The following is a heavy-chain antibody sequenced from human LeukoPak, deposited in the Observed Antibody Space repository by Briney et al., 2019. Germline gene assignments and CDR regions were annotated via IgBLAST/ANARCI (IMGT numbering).Heavy chain of an antibody. CDR1: GFTFSSFA. J-gene: IGHJ4*02. CDR2: ISYDASHK. Sequence: PGRSLRLSCAASGFTFSSFAMHWVRQAPGKGLEWVAVISYDASHKFYADSVQGRFTISRDNSTNTLSLQMDTLRHEDTAVYYCARARSVGPPTGFDQWGQGSPVTVSS. CDR3: ARARSVGPPTGFDQ. V-gene: IGHV3-30*04. D-gene: IGHD4-23*01.